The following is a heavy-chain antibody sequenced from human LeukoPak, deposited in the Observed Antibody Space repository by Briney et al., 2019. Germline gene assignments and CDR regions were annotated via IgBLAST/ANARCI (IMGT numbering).Heavy chain of an antibody. CDR1: GGSISSYY. CDR2: IYYSGST. V-gene: IGHV4-59*01. CDR3: ARGIITFGGVFDY. J-gene: IGHJ4*02. D-gene: IGHD3-16*01. Sequence: SETLSLTCTVSGGSISSYYWSWIRQPPGKGLEWIGYIYYSGSTNYNPSLKSRVTISVDTSKNQFSLKLGSVTAADTAVYYCARGIITFGGVFDYWGQGTLVTVSS.